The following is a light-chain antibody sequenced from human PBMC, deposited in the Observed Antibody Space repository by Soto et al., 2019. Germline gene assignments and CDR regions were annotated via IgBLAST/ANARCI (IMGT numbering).Light chain of an antibody. CDR1: NIGSKS. CDR2: DDS. J-gene: IGLJ1*01. Sequence: SYELTQPPSVSVAPGQTARITCGGKNIGSKSVHGYQQKPGQAPVLVVYDDSDRPSGIPERFSGSNSGNTATLTITWVEAGDEADYYCQVWDGSSDPFVFGTGTKVTVL. V-gene: IGLV3-21*02. CDR3: QVWDGSSDPFV.